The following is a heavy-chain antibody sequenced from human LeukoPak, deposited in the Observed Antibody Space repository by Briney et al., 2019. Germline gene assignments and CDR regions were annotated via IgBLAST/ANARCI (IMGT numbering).Heavy chain of an antibody. CDR1: GGSISSYY. V-gene: IGHV4-59*08. J-gene: IGHJ4*02. CDR2: IYDSGST. Sequence: SETLSLTCTVSGGSISSYYWSWSRQPPGKGLEWIGYIYDSGSTNYNPSLKSRVTISVDTSKNQFSLKLSSVTAADTAVYYCARQYSSGSKLGYDYWGQGTLVTVSS. D-gene: IGHD6-19*01. CDR3: ARQYSSGSKLGYDY.